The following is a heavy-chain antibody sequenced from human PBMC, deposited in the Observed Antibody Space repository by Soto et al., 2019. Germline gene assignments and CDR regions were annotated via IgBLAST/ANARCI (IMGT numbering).Heavy chain of an antibody. Sequence: QVQLVESGGGLVKPGGSLRLSCAASGFTFSDYYMSWIRQAPGKGLEWVSYISSSGSTIYYADSVKGRFTISRDNAKNSLYLQMTSLRAEATPVYYCAGEATTPAIFDYWGQGTLVTVSS. CDR1: GFTFSDYY. CDR2: ISSSGSTI. D-gene: IGHD1-26*01. CDR3: AGEATTPAIFDY. V-gene: IGHV3-11*01. J-gene: IGHJ4*02.